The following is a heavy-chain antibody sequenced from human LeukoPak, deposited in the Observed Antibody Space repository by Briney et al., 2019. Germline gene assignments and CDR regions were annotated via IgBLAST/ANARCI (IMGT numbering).Heavy chain of an antibody. D-gene: IGHD3-10*01. J-gene: IGHJ5*02. V-gene: IGHV4-34*01. CDR3: ARGEVVRGVGNWFDP. CDR1: GGSFSGYY. Sequence: SETLSLTCAVYGGSFSGYYWSWIRQPPGKGLEWIGEINHSGSTYYNPSLQSRVTISVDKSKDQLSLKLNSVTAADTAVYYCARGEVVRGVGNWFDPWGQGTLVTVSS. CDR2: INHSGST.